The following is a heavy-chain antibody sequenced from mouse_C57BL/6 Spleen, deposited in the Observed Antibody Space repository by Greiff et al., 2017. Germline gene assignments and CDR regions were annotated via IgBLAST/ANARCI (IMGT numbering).Heavy chain of an antibody. J-gene: IGHJ4*01. CDR2: ISSGSSTI. D-gene: IGHD2-3*01. CDR1: GFTFSDYG. Sequence: EVQLVESGGGLVKPGGSLKLSCAASGFTFSDYGMHWVRQAPEKGLEWVAYISSGSSTIYYADTVKGRFTISSDNAKNTLFLQMTSLRSEDTAMYYCARERWLQWGAMDNWGQGTSVTVSS. CDR3: ARERWLQWGAMDN. V-gene: IGHV5-17*01.